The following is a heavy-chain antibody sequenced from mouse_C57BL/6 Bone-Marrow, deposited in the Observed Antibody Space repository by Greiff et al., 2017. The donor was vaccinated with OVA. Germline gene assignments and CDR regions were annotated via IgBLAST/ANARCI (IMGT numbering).Heavy chain of an antibody. D-gene: IGHD1-1*01. J-gene: IGHJ4*01. CDR1: GYAFSSSW. V-gene: IGHV1-82*01. CDR3: ARYGATVVAYYYALDY. CDR2: IYPGDGDT. Sequence: QVQLQQSGPELVKPGASVKISCKASGYAFSSSWMNWVKQRPGKGLEWIGRIYPGDGDTNYNGKFKGKATLTADTSSSTAYMQLSSLTSEASAVYCGARYGATVVAYYYALDYWGQGTSVTVSS.